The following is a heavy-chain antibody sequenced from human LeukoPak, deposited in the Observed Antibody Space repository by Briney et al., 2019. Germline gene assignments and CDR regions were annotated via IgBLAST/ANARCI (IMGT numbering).Heavy chain of an antibody. CDR1: GFTFSSYG. CDR2: IRYDGSNK. D-gene: IGHD6-19*01. CDR3: AKDRPTGGAVAGKIDY. Sequence: GSLSLSCAASGFTFSSYGMHLVRQAPGKGLEWVAFIRYDGSNKYYADSVKGRFTISRDNSKSTLYLQMNSLRAEDTAVYYCAKDRPTGGAVAGKIDYWGQGTLVTVSS. J-gene: IGHJ4*02. V-gene: IGHV3-30*02.